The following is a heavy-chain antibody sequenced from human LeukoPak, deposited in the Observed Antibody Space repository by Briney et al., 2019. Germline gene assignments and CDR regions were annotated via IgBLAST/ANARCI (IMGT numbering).Heavy chain of an antibody. CDR2: IYYSGST. CDR3: ARDGGVYDFWSGSANFYGMDV. CDR1: GGSISSCGYY. D-gene: IGHD3-3*01. J-gene: IGHJ6*02. Sequence: SQTLSLTCTVSGGSISSCGYYWSWIRQHPGKGLEWIGYIYYSGSTYYNPSLKSRVTISVDTSKNQFSLKLSSVTAADTAVYYCARDGGVYDFWSGSANFYGMDVWGQGPRSPSP. V-gene: IGHV4-31*03.